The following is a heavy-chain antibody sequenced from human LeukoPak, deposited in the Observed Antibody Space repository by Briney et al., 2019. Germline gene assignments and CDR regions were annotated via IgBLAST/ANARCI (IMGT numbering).Heavy chain of an antibody. D-gene: IGHD3-22*01. V-gene: IGHV3-23*01. CDR3: ARIHYYYDSSLIDY. CDR2: ISGSGGST. J-gene: IGHJ4*02. CDR1: GFTFSSYA. Sequence: PGGSLRVSCAASGFTFSSYAMSWVRQAPGKGLEWVSAISGSGGSTYYADSVKGRFTISRDNSKNTLYLQMNSLRAEDTAVYYCARIHYYYDSSLIDYWGQGTLVTVSS.